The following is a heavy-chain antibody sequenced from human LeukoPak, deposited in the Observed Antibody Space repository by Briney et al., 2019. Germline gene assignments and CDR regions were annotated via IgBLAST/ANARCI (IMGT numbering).Heavy chain of an antibody. V-gene: IGHV4-31*03. CDR1: GSSFNSDAQL. J-gene: IGHJ4*02. D-gene: IGHD3-22*01. CDR2: IHPSGML. CDR3: SRGLDSRKLGY. Sequence: SQTLSLTCTVSGSSFNSDAQLWHWPGQSPGKGLEWVVSIHPSGMLYNNPSLESRVTMSRDTSKNQFSLNLNSVTAADTAVYFCSRGLDSRKLGYWGQGILVTVSS.